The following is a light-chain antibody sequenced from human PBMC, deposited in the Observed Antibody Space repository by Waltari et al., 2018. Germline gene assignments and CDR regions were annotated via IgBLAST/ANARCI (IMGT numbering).Light chain of an antibody. CDR1: SSDGGGSND. CDR2: DVS. V-gene: IGLV2-14*01. CDR3: SSYTSSSTNWV. Sequence: QSALTQPASVSGSPGQSLTISCTGTSSDGGGSNDVSWYQQHPGKAPKLMIYDVSKRPSGVSNRFTGSKSGNTASLTISGLQAEDEADYYCSSYTSSSTNWVFGGGTKLTVL. J-gene: IGLJ3*02.